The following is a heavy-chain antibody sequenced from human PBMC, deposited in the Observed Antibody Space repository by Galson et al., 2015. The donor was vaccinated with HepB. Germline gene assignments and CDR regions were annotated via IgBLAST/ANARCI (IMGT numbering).Heavy chain of an antibody. D-gene: IGHD3-9*01. V-gene: IGHV3-53*04. Sequence: SLRLSCAASGFAVSSHYMTWVRQSPGMGLEWVSLIYSGSNTYYADSVKGRFTISRHNSKNTLDLQMNSLRAEDTAVYFCARGLFYDILTRYTYGGTFDIWGQGTMVTVSS. CDR1: GFAVSSHY. CDR2: IYSGSNT. CDR3: ARGLFYDILTRYTYGGTFDI. J-gene: IGHJ3*02.